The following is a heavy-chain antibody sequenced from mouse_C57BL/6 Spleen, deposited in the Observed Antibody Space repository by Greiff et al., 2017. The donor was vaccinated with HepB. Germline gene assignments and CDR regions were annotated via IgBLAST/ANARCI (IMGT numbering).Heavy chain of an antibody. D-gene: IGHD2-4*01. Sequence: EVKLVESGGGLVKPGGSLKLSCAASGFTFSSYAMSWVRQTPEKRLEWVATISDGGSYTYYPDNVKGRFTISRDNAKNNLYLQMSHLKSEDTAMYYCARDVRLRGSAMDYWGQGTSVTVSS. CDR3: ARDVRLRGSAMDY. V-gene: IGHV5-4*01. CDR2: ISDGGSYT. J-gene: IGHJ4*01. CDR1: GFTFSSYA.